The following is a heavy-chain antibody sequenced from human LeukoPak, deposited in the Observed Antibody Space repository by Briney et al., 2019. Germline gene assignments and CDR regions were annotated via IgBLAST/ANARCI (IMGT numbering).Heavy chain of an antibody. Sequence: PGGSLRLSCAASGFTFSDYYMSWIRQAPGKGLEWVSYISSSGSTIYYADSVKGRFTIPRDNAKNSLYLQMNSLRAEDTAVYYCARVGYSGGWLGPLNWFDPWGQGTLVTVSS. CDR1: GFTFSDYY. J-gene: IGHJ5*02. V-gene: IGHV3-11*01. CDR2: ISSSGSTI. CDR3: ARVGYSGGWLGPLNWFDP. D-gene: IGHD6-19*01.